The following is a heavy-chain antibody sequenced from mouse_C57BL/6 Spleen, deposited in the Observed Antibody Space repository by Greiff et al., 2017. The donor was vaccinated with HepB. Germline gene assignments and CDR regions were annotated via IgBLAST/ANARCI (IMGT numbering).Heavy chain of an antibody. V-gene: IGHV1-69*01. CDR3: ARDYGSSFYFDY. J-gene: IGHJ2*01. D-gene: IGHD1-1*01. CDR1: GYTFTSYW. CDR2: IDPSDSYT. Sequence: QVQLQQPGAELVMPGASVKLSCKASGYTFTSYWMHWVKQRPGQGLEWIGEIDPSDSYTNYNQKFKGKSTLTVDKSSSTAYMQLSCLTSEDSAVYYCARDYGSSFYFDYWGQGTTLTVSS.